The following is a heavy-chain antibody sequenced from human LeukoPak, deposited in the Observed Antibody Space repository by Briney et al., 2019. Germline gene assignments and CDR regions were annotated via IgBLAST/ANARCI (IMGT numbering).Heavy chain of an antibody. J-gene: IGHJ4*02. CDR1: GFTFSDYY. CDR3: ARDLVGAKSVYAAPDWLATDY. CDR2: ISYDGSNK. Sequence: GGSLRLSCAASGFTFSDYYMSWIRQAPGKGLEWVAVISYDGSNKYYADSVKGRFTISRDNSKNTLYLQMNSLRAEDTAVYYCARDLVGAKSVYAAPDWLATDYWGQGTLVTVSS. D-gene: IGHD1-26*01. V-gene: IGHV3-30-3*01.